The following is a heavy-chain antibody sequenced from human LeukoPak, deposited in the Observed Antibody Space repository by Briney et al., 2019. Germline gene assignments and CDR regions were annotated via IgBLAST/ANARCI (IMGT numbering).Heavy chain of an antibody. CDR1: GYTFTSYA. Sequence: GASVKVSCKASGYTFTSYAMHWVRQAPGQRLEWMGRINAGNGNTKYSQEFQGRVTITRDTSASTAYMELRSLRSDDTAVYYCARGWDYYDSSGWFDPWGQGTLVTVSS. J-gene: IGHJ5*02. V-gene: IGHV1-3*01. CDR2: INAGNGNT. CDR3: ARGWDYYDSSGWFDP. D-gene: IGHD3-22*01.